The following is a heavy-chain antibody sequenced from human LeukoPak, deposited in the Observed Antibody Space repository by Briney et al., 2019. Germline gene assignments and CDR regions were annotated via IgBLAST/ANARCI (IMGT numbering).Heavy chain of an antibody. Sequence: GGSLRLSCAASGFTFSSYSMNWVRQAPGKGLEWVSSISSSSSYIYYADSVKGRFTISRDNAKNSLYLQMNSLRAEDTAVYYCAKDGQNSGSYFDYWGQGTLVTVSS. CDR2: ISSSSSYI. V-gene: IGHV3-21*01. CDR1: GFTFSSYS. D-gene: IGHD1-26*01. CDR3: AKDGQNSGSYFDY. J-gene: IGHJ4*02.